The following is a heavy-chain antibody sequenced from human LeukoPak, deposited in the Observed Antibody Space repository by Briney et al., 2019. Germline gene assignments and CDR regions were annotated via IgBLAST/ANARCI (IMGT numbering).Heavy chain of an antibody. CDR1: GDTFNKYA. Sequence: ASVKVSCKAPGDTFNKYAISWVRQAPGQRLEWMGWINPNSGVTNSAQKFQDRLTMTRDTSITTAYLELSRLRSDDTAFYYCARDYFSSAFGRFFDPWGQGTLVTVSS. CDR3: ARDYFSSAFGRFFDP. J-gene: IGHJ5*02. V-gene: IGHV1-2*02. D-gene: IGHD6-19*01. CDR2: INPNSGVT.